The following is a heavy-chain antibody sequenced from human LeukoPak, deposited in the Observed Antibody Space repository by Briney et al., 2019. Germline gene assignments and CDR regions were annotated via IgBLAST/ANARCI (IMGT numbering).Heavy chain of an antibody. Sequence: GESLKISCKGSGYTFTSHWIAWVRQMPGKGLEWMGSIYPGDSDTRYSPSFQGHVTISADKAISTAYLQWSRLKASDTAMYYCARTSGYCSSDRCYGEDYWGQGTLVTVSS. J-gene: IGHJ4*02. CDR3: ARTSGYCSSDRCYGEDY. V-gene: IGHV5-51*01. CDR1: GYTFTSHW. D-gene: IGHD2-15*01. CDR2: IYPGDSDT.